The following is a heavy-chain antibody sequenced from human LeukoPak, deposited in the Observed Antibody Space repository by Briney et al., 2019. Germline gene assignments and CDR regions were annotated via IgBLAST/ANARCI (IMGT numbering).Heavy chain of an antibody. CDR1: GGSTSSYY. V-gene: IGHV4-59*01. CDR2: IYYSGST. J-gene: IGHJ5*02. CDR3: ARDRYYYDSSGTRWFDP. Sequence: PSETLSLTCTVSGGSTSSYYWSWIRQSPGKGLECIGYIYYSGSTNYNPSLKSRVTISVDKSKNQFSLKLRSVTAADTAVYYCARDRYYYDSSGTRWFDPWGQGTLVTVSS. D-gene: IGHD3-22*01.